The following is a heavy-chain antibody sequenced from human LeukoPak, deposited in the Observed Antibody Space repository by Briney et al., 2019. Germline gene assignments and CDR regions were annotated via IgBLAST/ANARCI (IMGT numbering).Heavy chain of an antibody. CDR2: ISSSSSYI. CDR3: GSAYSSSWYPFDY. CDR1: GFTFSSYS. Sequence: GGSLRLSCAASGFTFSSYSMNWVRQAPGKGLECVSSISSSSSYIYYADSVKGRFTISRDNAKNSLYLQMNSLRAEDTAVYYCGSAYSSSWYPFDYWGQGTLVTVSS. V-gene: IGHV3-21*01. D-gene: IGHD6-13*01. J-gene: IGHJ4*02.